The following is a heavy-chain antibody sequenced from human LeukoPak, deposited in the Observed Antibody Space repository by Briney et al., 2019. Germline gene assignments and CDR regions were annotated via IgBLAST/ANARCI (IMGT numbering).Heavy chain of an antibody. J-gene: IGHJ4*02. CDR3: AKVRTLRYFDWLSAAFDY. V-gene: IGHV3-30*18. Sequence: GGSLRLSCAASGFTFSSYGMHWVRQAPGKGLEWVAVISYDGSNKYYADSVKGRFTISRDNSKNTLYLQMNSLRAEDTAVYYCAKVRTLRYFDWLSAAFDYWGQGTLVTVSS. D-gene: IGHD3-9*01. CDR2: ISYDGSNK. CDR1: GFTFSSYG.